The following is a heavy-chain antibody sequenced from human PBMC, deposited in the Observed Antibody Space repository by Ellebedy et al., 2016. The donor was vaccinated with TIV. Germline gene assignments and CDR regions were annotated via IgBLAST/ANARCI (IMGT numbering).Heavy chain of an antibody. V-gene: IGHV3-48*02. Sequence: GESLTISCAASGFTLSSYSMNWVRQAPGKGLEWVSYISGSSNTIYYADSVKGRFTIFRDNAKNSLYLQMNILRDEDTAVYYCARYGFGEYRSYFFDSWGQGTLVTVSS. J-gene: IGHJ4*02. CDR2: ISGSSNTI. CDR1: GFTLSSYS. D-gene: IGHD3-10*01. CDR3: ARYGFGEYRSYFFDS.